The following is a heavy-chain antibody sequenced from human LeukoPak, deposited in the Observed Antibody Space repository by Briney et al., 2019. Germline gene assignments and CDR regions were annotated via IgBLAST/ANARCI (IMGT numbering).Heavy chain of an antibody. CDR3: ARDQTDYYDSSGSDAFDI. V-gene: IGHV3-30-3*01. J-gene: IGHJ3*02. CDR1: GFTFSSYA. CDR2: ISYDGSNK. D-gene: IGHD3-22*01. Sequence: PGRSLRLSCAASGFTFSSYAIHLVRQAPGKGLEWVAVISYDGSNKYYADSVKGRFTISRDNSKNTLYLQMNSLRAEDTAVYYCARDQTDYYDSSGSDAFDIWGQGTMVTVSS.